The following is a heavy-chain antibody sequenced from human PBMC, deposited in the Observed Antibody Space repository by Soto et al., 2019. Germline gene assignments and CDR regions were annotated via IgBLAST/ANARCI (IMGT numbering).Heavy chain of an antibody. J-gene: IGHJ6*02. CDR1: GESFNDYF. D-gene: IGHD6-13*01. V-gene: IGHV4-34*02. CDR3: ARRKDSSRYFYGMDV. Sequence: QVALQQWGAGLLKPSQTLSLTCAVYGESFNDYFWTWIRQSPGGGLEWLAEVHHTGTSYYNPSLKSRLAVSGDTSRNQFSLNLTSLTAADTATYYCARRKDSSRYFYGMDVWGQGTTVVVSS. CDR2: VHHTGTS.